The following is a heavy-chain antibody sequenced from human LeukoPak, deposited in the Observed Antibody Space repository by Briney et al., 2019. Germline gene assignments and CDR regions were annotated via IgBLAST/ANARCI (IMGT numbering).Heavy chain of an antibody. CDR2: IKQDGTEK. Sequence: QPGGSLRLSCAASGFSFSDYWMSWVRQAPGKGLEWVANIKQDGTEKNYVDSVKGRFTISRDNAKNSLYLQLNSLRAEDTAVYYCVRDPSGSGFAFDSWGQGALVTVSS. D-gene: IGHD1-1*01. J-gene: IGHJ4*02. CDR3: VRDPSGSGFAFDS. CDR1: GFSFSDYW. V-gene: IGHV3-7*01.